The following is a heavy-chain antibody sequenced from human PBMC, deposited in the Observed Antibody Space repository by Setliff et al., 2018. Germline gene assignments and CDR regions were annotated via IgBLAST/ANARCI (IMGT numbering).Heavy chain of an antibody. V-gene: IGHV2-70*11. D-gene: IGHD3-22*01. J-gene: IGHJ4*02. CDR1: GFSLSTSGMC. CDR3: ARAYYDSSGYYPLVY. CDR2: IDWDDDK. Sequence: SGPTLVNPTQTLTLTCTFSGFSLSTSGMCVSWIRQPPGQALEWLARIDWDDDKYYSTSLKTRLTISKDTSKNQVVLTMTNMDPVDTATYYCARAYYDSSGYYPLVYWGQGTLVTVS.